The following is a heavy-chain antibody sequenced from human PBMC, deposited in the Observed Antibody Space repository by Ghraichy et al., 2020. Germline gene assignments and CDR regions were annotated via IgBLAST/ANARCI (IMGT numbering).Heavy chain of an antibody. J-gene: IGHJ4*02. CDR3: ARGDYQVLNLDH. Sequence: GGSLRLSCAASGFRFSHYNMNWLRQAPGKGLEWVSSISTSSSYIFYADSVKDRFSISRDNAKNSLFLELTDVRPEDTAIYFCARGDYQVLNLDHWGQGTLVTVSS. V-gene: IGHV3-21*06. CDR1: GFRFSHYN. CDR2: ISTSSSYI. D-gene: IGHD4/OR15-4a*01.